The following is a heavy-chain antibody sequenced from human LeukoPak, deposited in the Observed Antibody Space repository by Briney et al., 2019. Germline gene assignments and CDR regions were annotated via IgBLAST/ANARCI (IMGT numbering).Heavy chain of an antibody. D-gene: IGHD2-21*01. Sequence: GGSLRLTCAASGFTFSHYGMHWVRQAPGKGLEWVAVIQNDASTENFADSVKGRFTISRDNSKNTVFLQMNSLRVEDTAVYYCARELSQIVWGGLDYGGQGTLVSVSS. V-gene: IGHV3-33*05. J-gene: IGHJ4*02. CDR2: IQNDASTE. CDR3: ARELSQIVWGGLDY. CDR1: GFTFSHYG.